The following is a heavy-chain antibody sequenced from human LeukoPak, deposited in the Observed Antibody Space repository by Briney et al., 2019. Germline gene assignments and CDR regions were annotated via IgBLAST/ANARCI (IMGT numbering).Heavy chain of an antibody. V-gene: IGHV3-21*01. CDR1: GFTFSSYS. CDR3: ARDLWYSGYDRGRYDQRDY. J-gene: IGHJ4*02. CDR2: ISSSSSYI. Sequence: PGGSLRLSCAASGFTFSSYSMNWVRQAPGKGLEWVSSISSSSSYIYYADSVKGRFTISRDNAKNSLYLQMNSLRAEDTAVYYCARDLWYSGYDRGRYDQRDYWGQGTLVTVSS. D-gene: IGHD5-12*01.